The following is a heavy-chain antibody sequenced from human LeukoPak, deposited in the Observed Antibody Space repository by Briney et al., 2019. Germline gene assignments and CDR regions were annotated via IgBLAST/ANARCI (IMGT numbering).Heavy chain of an antibody. J-gene: IGHJ4*02. V-gene: IGHV3-74*01. CDR3: ARDWYHSFDY. Sequence: PGGSLRLSCVASGYTFSSAWMQWVRQAPGKGLMWVSRIKTDGSTDYADFVKGRFTISRDNAKNTLYLQMNSLRADDTAVYYCARDWYHSFDYWGQGILVTVSS. D-gene: IGHD1-14*01. CDR2: IKTDGST. CDR1: GYTFSSAW.